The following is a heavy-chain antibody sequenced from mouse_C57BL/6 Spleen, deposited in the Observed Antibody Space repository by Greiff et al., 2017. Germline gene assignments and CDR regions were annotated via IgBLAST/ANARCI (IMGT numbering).Heavy chain of an antibody. J-gene: IGHJ1*03. Sequence: EVMLVESGGGLVKPGGSLKLSCAASGFTFSSYAMSWVRQTPEKRLEWVATISDGGSYTYYPDNVKGRFTISRDNAKNNLYLQMSHLKSEDTAMYYCARALYGNYGYFDVWGTGTTVTVSS. CDR2: ISDGGSYT. CDR1: GFTFSSYA. CDR3: ARALYGNYGYFDV. V-gene: IGHV5-4*03. D-gene: IGHD2-1*01.